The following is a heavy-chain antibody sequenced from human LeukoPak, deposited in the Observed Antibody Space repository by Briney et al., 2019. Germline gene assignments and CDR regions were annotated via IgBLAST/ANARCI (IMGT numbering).Heavy chain of an antibody. J-gene: IGHJ6*03. CDR3: ASNLAMVTGYYYYYMDV. CDR2: IKQDGSEK. V-gene: IGHV3-7*01. D-gene: IGHD5-18*01. CDR1: GFTFSSYG. Sequence: GGSLRLSCAASGFTFSSYGMHWVRQAPGKGLEWVANIKQDGSEKYYVDSVKGRFTISRDNAKNSLYLQMNSLRAEDTAVYYCASNLAMVTGYYYYYMDVWGKGTTVTISS.